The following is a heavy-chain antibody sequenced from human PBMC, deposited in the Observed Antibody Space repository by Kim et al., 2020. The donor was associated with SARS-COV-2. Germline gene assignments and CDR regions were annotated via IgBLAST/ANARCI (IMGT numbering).Heavy chain of an antibody. CDR3: ARVPPYYYDSSGYYQYFDY. CDR2: INAGNGNT. V-gene: IGHV1-3*01. J-gene: IGHJ4*02. Sequence: ASVKVSCKASGYTFTSYAMHWVRQAPGQWLEWMGWINAGNGNTKYSQKFQGRVTITRDTSASTAYMELSSLRSEDTAVYYCARVPPYYYDSSGYYQYFDYWGQGTLVTVSS. D-gene: IGHD3-22*01. CDR1: GYTFTSYA.